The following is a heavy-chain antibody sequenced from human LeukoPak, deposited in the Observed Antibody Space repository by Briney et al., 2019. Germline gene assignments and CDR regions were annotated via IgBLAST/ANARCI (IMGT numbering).Heavy chain of an antibody. Sequence: NPSETLSLTCTVSGGSISSSSYYWGWIRQPPGKGLEWIGSIYYSGSTYFNPTLKSRVTISVDTSKNQFSLKLNSVTAADTAVYYCAREYFSANYFFYYMDVWGTGTTVTVSS. J-gene: IGHJ6*03. D-gene: IGHD3-3*01. CDR1: GGSISSSSYY. V-gene: IGHV4-39*07. CDR3: AREYFSANYFFYYMDV. CDR2: IYYSGST.